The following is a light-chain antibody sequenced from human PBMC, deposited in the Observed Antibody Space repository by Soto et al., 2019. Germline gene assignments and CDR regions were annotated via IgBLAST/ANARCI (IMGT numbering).Light chain of an antibody. CDR3: FSHRSGDSHV. CDR2: GVT. CDR1: SSDVGGYNY. V-gene: IGLV2-14*01. J-gene: IGLJ1*01. Sequence: QSVLTQPASVSGSPGQSITTSCTGTSSDVGGYNYVSWYQQYPGKAPKLMIYGVTNRPSGVSNRFSGSKTGNTASLTISGLQAEDEAYYYCFSHRSGDSHVFGTGTKLTVL.